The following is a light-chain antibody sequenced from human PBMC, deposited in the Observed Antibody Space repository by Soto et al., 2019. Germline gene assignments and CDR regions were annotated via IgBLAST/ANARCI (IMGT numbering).Light chain of an antibody. J-gene: IGKJ4*01. CDR2: GAS. CDR1: QSVSSN. CDR3: QQYNNWLST. Sequence: EIVMTQSPATLSVSPGERATLSCRASQSVSSNLAWYQQKPGQAPRLLIYGASTRATGIPARFSGSGSGTEFTLTFSSLQSEDFAVYYCQQYNNWLSTFGGGTKVEIK. V-gene: IGKV3-15*01.